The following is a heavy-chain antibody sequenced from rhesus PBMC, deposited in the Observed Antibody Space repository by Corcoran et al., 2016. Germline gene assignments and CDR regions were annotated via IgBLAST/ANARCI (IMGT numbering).Heavy chain of an antibody. Sequence: VKLQESGPGLVKPSETLSLSCEVSGASISSYFWSRVRQAPGKGLEWGGLIRSKGYGGTEEYAGSVKVRCTITRDESKSIAYLQRSSLKTEDTAVYYCSRGAAAAGQNLAYWGQGVLVTVSS. CDR1: GASISSYF. CDR2: IRSKGYGGTE. V-gene: IGHV3-184*01. D-gene: IGHD6S26*01. J-gene: IGHJ4*01. CDR3: SRGAAAAGQNLAY.